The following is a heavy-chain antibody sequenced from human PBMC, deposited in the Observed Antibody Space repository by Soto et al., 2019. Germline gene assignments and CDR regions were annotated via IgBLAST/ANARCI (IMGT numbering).Heavy chain of an antibody. CDR3: ARETCSSTSCYFAPVDY. V-gene: IGHV3-21*01. J-gene: IGHJ4*02. D-gene: IGHD2-2*01. CDR1: GFTFSSYS. CDR2: ISSSSSYI. Sequence: PGGSLRLSCAASGFTFSSYSMNWVRQAPGKGLEWVSSISSSSSYIYYADSVKGRFTISRDNAKNSLYLQMNSLRAEDTAVYYCARETCSSTSCYFAPVDYWGQGTLVTVSS.